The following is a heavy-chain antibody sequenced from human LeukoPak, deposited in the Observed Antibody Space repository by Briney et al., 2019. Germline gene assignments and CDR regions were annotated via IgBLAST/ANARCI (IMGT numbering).Heavy chain of an antibody. D-gene: IGHD6-13*01. J-gene: IGHJ5*02. CDR2: INSGGNT. Sequence: GGSLRLSCAGSGFTVSNNYMTWVRQAPGKGLEWVSFINSGGNTYYADSVKGRFTISRDNSKNTLYLQMNSLRAEDTAVYYCARSSSSSDWFDPWGQGTLVTVSS. V-gene: IGHV3-53*01. CDR1: GFTVSNNY. CDR3: ARSSSSSDWFDP.